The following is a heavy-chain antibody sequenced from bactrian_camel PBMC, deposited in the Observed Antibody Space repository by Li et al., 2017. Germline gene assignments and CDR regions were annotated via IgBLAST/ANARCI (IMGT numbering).Heavy chain of an antibody. CDR2: ISLGGTT. V-gene: IGHV3S56*01. Sequence: HVQLVESGGGSVQAGGSLKLSCSASGYDYTTYTNSFAMAWFRQAPGKEREWVAGISLGGTTTYADSVKGRFTISQDYAKNTMYLQMNSPKTEDTAVCRCQPYGRSYVDYNCRAGLGQGTQVTVS. J-gene: IGHJ4*01. CDR1: GYDYTTYTNSFA. D-gene: IGHD4*01.